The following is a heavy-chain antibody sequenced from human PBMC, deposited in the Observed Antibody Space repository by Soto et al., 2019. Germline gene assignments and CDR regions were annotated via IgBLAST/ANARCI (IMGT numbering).Heavy chain of an antibody. V-gene: IGHV3-74*01. CDR3: VRGTNGWRGMDY. CDR2: ITEDGSGT. D-gene: IGHD2-8*01. J-gene: IGHJ4*02. Sequence: GGSLRLSCATSGFTFSSYPIHWVRQAPWKGPVWVSRITEDGSGTTYADSVKGRFTVTRDNAKNTMYLQMSGLGAEDTAVYHCVRGTNGWRGMDYWGQGTLVAVCS. CDR1: GFTFSSYP.